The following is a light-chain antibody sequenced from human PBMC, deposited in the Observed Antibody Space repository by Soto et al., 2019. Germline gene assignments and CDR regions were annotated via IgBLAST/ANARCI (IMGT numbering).Light chain of an antibody. V-gene: IGKV3-20*01. Sequence: EIVLTQSPATLSLSPGERATLSCRASQSVSSNNLAWYQQRPGHAPLLVIYGASTRATGIPERFSGSGSGTDFTLTISRLEPEDFAVYYCQQYGRSPFTFGPGTKVDIK. CDR1: QSVSSNN. CDR3: QQYGRSPFT. CDR2: GAS. J-gene: IGKJ3*01.